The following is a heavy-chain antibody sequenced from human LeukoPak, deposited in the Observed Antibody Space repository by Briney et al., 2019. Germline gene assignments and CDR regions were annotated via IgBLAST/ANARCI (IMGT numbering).Heavy chain of an antibody. CDR1: GYTFTSYD. CDR2: INPNSGGT. D-gene: IGHD4-23*01. Sequence: ASVKVSCKASGYTFTSYDINWVRQAPGQGLEWMGWINPNSGGTNYAQKFHGRVTMTRDTSISTAYMELSRLRSDDTAVYYCARRWSRAFDIWGQGTMVTVSS. J-gene: IGHJ3*02. CDR3: ARRWSRAFDI. V-gene: IGHV1-2*02.